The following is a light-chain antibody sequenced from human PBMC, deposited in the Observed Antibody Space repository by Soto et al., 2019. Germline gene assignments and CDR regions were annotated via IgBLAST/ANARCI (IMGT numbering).Light chain of an antibody. V-gene: IGLV2-23*02. Sequence: HSALTQPASMTGSPGQSITISCTGTSSDVGSYNLVSWYQQHPGKAPKLMIYEVSKRPSGVSNRFSGSKSGNTASLTISGLQAEDEADYYCCSYAGSNTAVFGGGTKVTVL. J-gene: IGLJ2*01. CDR3: CSYAGSNTAV. CDR2: EVS. CDR1: SSDVGSYNL.